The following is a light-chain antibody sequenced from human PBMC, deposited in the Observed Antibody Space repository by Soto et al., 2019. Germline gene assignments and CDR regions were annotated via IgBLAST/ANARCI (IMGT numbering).Light chain of an antibody. Sequence: EILLTQSPATLYVSPGERATLSCRASQSLSSNVAWCQQKPGLAPRLLISGASNRAAGIPDRFSGSGSRTDFTLTISRLEPEDFAVYYCQQYGSSGTYGQGTKVDIK. CDR2: GAS. CDR3: QQYGSSGT. CDR1: QSLSSN. J-gene: IGKJ1*01. V-gene: IGKV3-20*01.